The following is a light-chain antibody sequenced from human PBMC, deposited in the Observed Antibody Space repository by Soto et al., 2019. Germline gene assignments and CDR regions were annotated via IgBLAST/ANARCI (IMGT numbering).Light chain of an antibody. CDR1: QSVTSN. Sequence: EIVMTQSTASLSVSPGEGAALSCRASQSVTSNLAWYQQKPGQAPRLLIYGVFTRATGIPARFSGSGSGTEFTLTISSLQAEDSAVYFCQQYNNWPTWTFGQGTKVDIK. J-gene: IGKJ1*01. V-gene: IGKV3-15*01. CDR3: QQYNNWPTWT. CDR2: GVF.